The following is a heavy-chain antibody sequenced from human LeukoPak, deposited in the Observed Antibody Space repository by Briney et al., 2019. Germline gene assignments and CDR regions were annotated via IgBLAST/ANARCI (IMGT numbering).Heavy chain of an antibody. CDR2: INPNSGGT. CDR1: GYTFTGYY. Sequence: ASVKVSCKASGYTFTGYYMHWVRQAPGQGLEWMGWINPNSGGTNYAQKFQGRVTMTRDTSISTAYMELSRLRSDDTAVYYCARGFRYYYDSSGYGAFDIWGQGTMVTVSS. J-gene: IGHJ3*02. CDR3: ARGFRYYYDSSGYGAFDI. D-gene: IGHD3-22*01. V-gene: IGHV1-2*02.